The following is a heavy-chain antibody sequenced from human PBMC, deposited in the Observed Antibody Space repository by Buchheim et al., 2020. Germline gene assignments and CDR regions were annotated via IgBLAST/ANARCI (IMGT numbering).Heavy chain of an antibody. CDR2: IGSSSTPI. D-gene: IGHD6-13*01. Sequence: EVQLVETGGGLVQPGGSLRLSCAASGFTFSTYSMNWVRQAPGKGLDWLSYIGSSSTPIHYADSVRGRFTISRDNAKNSLYLQMNSLRDEDTAVYYCARSAAEDYWGQGTL. CDR3: ARSAAEDY. CDR1: GFTFSTYS. J-gene: IGHJ4*02. V-gene: IGHV3-48*02.